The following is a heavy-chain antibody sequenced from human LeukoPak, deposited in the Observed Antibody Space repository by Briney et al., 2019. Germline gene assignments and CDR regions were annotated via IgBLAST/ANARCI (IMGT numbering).Heavy chain of an antibody. CDR1: GYTFTAQY. CDR2: INTNSGGT. D-gene: IGHD2-15*01. J-gene: IGHJ3*02. CDR3: AREGRGWAFDI. V-gene: IGHV1-2*02. Sequence: ASVKVSCKASGYTFTAQYLHWVRQAPGQGLEWMGWINTNSGGTNYAQKFQGRVTMTRDTSISTAYMELSRLRSDDTAVYYCAREGRGWAFDIWGQGTMVTVSS.